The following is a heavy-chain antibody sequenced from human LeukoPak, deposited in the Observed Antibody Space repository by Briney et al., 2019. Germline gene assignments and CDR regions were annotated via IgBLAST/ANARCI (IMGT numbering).Heavy chain of an antibody. CDR3: ARDDIAAAGQGYYYYYYMDV. V-gene: IGHV1-69*13. CDR1: GGTFSSYA. CDR2: IIPIFGTA. Sequence: LVKVSCKASGGTFSSYAISWVRQAPGQGLEWMGGIIPIFGTANYAQKFQGRVTITADESTSTAYMELSSLRSEDTAVYYCARDDIAAAGQGYYYYYYMDVWGKGTTVTVSS. D-gene: IGHD6-13*01. J-gene: IGHJ6*03.